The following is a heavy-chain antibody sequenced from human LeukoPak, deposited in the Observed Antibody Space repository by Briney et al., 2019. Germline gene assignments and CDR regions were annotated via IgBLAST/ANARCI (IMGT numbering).Heavy chain of an antibody. Sequence: GGSLRLSCAASGFTFSGSAMHWVRQASGKGLEWVGRIRSKANSYATAYAASVKGRFTISRDDSKNTAYLQMNSLKTEDTAVYYCARDRTIAAAGGAFDIWGQGAMVTVSS. CDR1: GFTFSGSA. CDR3: ARDRTIAAAGGAFDI. CDR2: IRSKANSYAT. D-gene: IGHD6-13*01. V-gene: IGHV3-73*01. J-gene: IGHJ3*02.